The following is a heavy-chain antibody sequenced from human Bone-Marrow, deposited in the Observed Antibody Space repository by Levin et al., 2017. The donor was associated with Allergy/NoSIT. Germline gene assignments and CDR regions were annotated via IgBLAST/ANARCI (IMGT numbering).Heavy chain of an antibody. V-gene: IGHV3-23*01. CDR3: AKNRQWLAPKNFDY. D-gene: IGHD6-19*01. Sequence: RSGGSLRLSCAASGFTFSSYAMSWVRQAPGKGLEWVSSISGSGDSTYYADSVKGRFTISRDYSKNTLYLQMNSLRAEDTAIYYCAKNRQWLAPKNFDYWGQGTLVTVSS. CDR1: GFTFSSYA. CDR2: ISGSGDST. J-gene: IGHJ4*02.